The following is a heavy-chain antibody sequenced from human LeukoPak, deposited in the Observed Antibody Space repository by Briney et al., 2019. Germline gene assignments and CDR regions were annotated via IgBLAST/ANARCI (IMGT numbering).Heavy chain of an antibody. D-gene: IGHD3-22*01. CDR1: GGTFSSYA. J-gene: IGHJ4*02. CDR2: IIPIFGIA. Sequence: SVKVSCKASGGTFSSYAISWVRQAPGQGLEWMGRIIPIFGIANYAQKFQGRVTITADKSTSTAYMELSSLRSEDTAVYYCARPDYYDSSGYLYWGQGALVTVSS. V-gene: IGHV1-69*04. CDR3: ARPDYYDSSGYLY.